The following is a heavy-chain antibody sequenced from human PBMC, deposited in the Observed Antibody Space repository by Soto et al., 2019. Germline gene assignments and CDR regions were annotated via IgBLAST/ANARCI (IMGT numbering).Heavy chain of an antibody. CDR2: LAWDGGSI. V-gene: IGHV3-9*01. CDR1: GFTFDAYP. J-gene: IGHJ3*01. Sequence: EVQLVESGGGLVQPGRSLRLSCAASGFTFDAYPMHWVRQAPGKGREWVAGLAWDGGSIEYVDSVEGRFNISRDNAKNSLYLQMSSLRDEDTALYYCVRDDAFDLWGQGTQVTVS. CDR3: VRDDAFDL.